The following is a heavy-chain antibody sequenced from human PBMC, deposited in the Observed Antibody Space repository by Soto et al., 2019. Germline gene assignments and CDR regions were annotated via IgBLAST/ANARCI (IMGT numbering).Heavy chain of an antibody. CDR1: GYTFTSYG. Sequence: GASVKVSCKASGYTFTSYGISWVRQAPGQGLEWKGWISAYNGNTNYAQKLQGRVTMTTDTSTSTAYMELRSLRSDDTAVYYCARDVPRITIFGVVIGDVAFDIWGQGTMVTVSS. J-gene: IGHJ3*02. V-gene: IGHV1-18*01. D-gene: IGHD3-3*01. CDR3: ARDVPRITIFGVVIGDVAFDI. CDR2: ISAYNGNT.